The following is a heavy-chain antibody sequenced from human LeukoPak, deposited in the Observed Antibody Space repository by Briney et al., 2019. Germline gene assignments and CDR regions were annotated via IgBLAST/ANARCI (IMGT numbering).Heavy chain of an antibody. CDR3: ATHSGGSCSSRPTDAFDI. D-gene: IGHD2-15*01. CDR1: GYTLTELS. CDR2: LDPEYAER. V-gene: IGHV1-24*01. J-gene: IGHJ3*02. Sequence: ASVTVSFKVSGYTLTELSIHWVRQAPGKGLEWMGGLDPEYAERIYAQKFQGRVTMTEDTSPDTAYMELSSLRSEDTAVYFCATHSGGSCSSRPTDAFDIWGQGTMVTVSS.